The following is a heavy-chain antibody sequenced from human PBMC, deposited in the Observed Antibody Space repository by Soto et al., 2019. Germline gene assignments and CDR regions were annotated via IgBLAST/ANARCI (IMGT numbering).Heavy chain of an antibody. D-gene: IGHD3-10*01. CDR3: ARESYYGSGATVVAY. Sequence: SETMSLTCTVSGGSISSYYWSWIRQPPGKGLEWIGYIYYSGTTSYNPSLNSRVTMSVDTSKNQFSLKVNSVTAADTAVYYCARESYYGSGATVVAYWGQGTLVTVPQ. J-gene: IGHJ4*02. V-gene: IGHV4-59*01. CDR1: GGSISSYY. CDR2: IYYSGTT.